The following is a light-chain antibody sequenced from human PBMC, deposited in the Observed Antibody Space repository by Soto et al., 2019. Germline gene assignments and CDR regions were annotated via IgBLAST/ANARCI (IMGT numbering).Light chain of an antibody. J-gene: IGLJ1*01. CDR2: DVS. Sequence: QSVLTQPASVSGSPGQSIAISCTGTSSDIGAYNFVSWYQQHPGKVPKLMISDVSNRPSGVSDRFSGSKSGNTASLTISGLQDEDEADYYCSSYASTSPPYVFGTGTKVTVL. CDR1: SSDIGAYNF. V-gene: IGLV2-14*03. CDR3: SSYASTSPPYV.